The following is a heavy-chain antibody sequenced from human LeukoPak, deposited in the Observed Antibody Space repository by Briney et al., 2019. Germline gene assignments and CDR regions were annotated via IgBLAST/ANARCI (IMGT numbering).Heavy chain of an antibody. Sequence: SETLSLTCTVSGGSISYHYWSWIRQPAGKGLEWIGRIYTSGSTNYNPSLESRVSMSVDTSKNQFSLRLSSVTAADTAVYYCAIGKLASRRGSWFDPWGQGTLVTVSS. CDR3: AIGKLASRRGSWFDP. J-gene: IGHJ5*02. CDR1: GGSISYHY. D-gene: IGHD6-6*01. CDR2: IYTSGST. V-gene: IGHV4-4*07.